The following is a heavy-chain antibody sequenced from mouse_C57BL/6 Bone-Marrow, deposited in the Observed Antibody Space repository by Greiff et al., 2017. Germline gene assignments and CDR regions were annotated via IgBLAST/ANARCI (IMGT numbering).Heavy chain of an antibody. CDR1: GYTFTSYW. V-gene: IGHV1-50*01. J-gene: IGHJ3*01. D-gene: IGHD2-3*01. CDR3: ARDGYYAWFAY. CDR2: IDPSDSYI. Sequence: QVQLQQPGAELVKPGASVKLSCKASGYTFTSYWMQWVKQRPGQGLEWIGEIDPSDSYINYNQKFKGKATLTVDTSSRTAYMQLSSLTSEDSAVYYCARDGYYAWFAYWGQGTLVTVSA.